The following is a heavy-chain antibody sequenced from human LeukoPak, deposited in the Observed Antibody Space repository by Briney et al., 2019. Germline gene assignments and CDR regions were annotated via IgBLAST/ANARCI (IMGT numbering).Heavy chain of an antibody. V-gene: IGHV4-61*01. CDR1: GGSISSSSYY. J-gene: IGHJ3*02. D-gene: IGHD6-13*01. CDR2: IYYSGST. Sequence: TSETLSLTCTVSGGSISSSSYYRSWIRQPPGKGLEWIGYIYYSGSTNYNPSLKSRVTIPVDTSKNQFSLKLSSVTAADTAVYYCAREDLAAAGNSDAFDIWGQGTMVTVSS. CDR3: AREDLAAAGNSDAFDI.